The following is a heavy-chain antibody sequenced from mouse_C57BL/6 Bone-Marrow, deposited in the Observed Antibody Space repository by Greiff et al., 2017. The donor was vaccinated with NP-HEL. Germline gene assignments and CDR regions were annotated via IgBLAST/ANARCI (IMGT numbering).Heavy chain of an antibody. CDR3: AIPGDYAMDY. Sequence: VQLQESGAELARPGASVKLSCKASGYTFTSYGISWVKQRTGQGLEWIGEIYPRSGNTYYNEKFKGKATLTADKSSSTAYMELRSLTSEDSAVYFCAIPGDYAMDYWGQGTSVTVSS. CDR2: IYPRSGNT. CDR1: GYTFTSYG. V-gene: IGHV1-81*01. J-gene: IGHJ4*01.